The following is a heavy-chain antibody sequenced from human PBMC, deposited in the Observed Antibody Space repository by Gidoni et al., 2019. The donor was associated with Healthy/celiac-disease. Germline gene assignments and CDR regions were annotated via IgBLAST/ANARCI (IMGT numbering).Heavy chain of an antibody. D-gene: IGHD2-2*01. CDR2: MRSKAYGGTT. J-gene: IGHJ4*02. CDR3: TRDQIVVVRNDY. V-gene: IGHV3-49*05. Sequence: EVQLVESGGGLVKPGRSLRLSCTASGFPFGDYAMSWFSQAPGKGLEWVGFMRSKAYGGTTEYAASVKGRFTISRDDSKSIAYLQMNSLKTEDTAVYYCTRDQIVVVRNDYWGQGTLVTVSS. CDR1: GFPFGDYA.